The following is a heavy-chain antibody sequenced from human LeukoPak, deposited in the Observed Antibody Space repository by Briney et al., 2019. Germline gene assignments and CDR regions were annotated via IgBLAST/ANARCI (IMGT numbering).Heavy chain of an antibody. Sequence: GGSLRLSGAASGFTFSGYSLNWVRQAPGKGLEWVSSISGSSSYIYYADSVKGRFTISRHNAKNSLYLQMNSLRAEDTAVYYCARVPAGVIGMKDAFDIWGQGTMVTVSS. J-gene: IGHJ3*02. CDR1: GFTFSGYS. CDR3: ARVPAGVIGMKDAFDI. CDR2: ISGSSSYI. D-gene: IGHD3-16*02. V-gene: IGHV3-21*01.